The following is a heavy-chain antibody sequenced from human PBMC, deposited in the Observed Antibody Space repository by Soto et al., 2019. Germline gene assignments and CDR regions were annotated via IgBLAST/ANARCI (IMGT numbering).Heavy chain of an antibody. CDR1: GFIFSNAW. V-gene: IGHV3-15*01. J-gene: IGHJ4*02. Sequence: EVQLVESGGVLVKPEGSLRLSCATSGFIFSNAWMSWVRQAPGRGLEWVGRIKSRSAGGTTDYATAVDDRFIISRDDPKNTLYIQMNNLTTADTAVYYCTTGIHNGWGQGTLVIVSS. CDR2: IKSRSAGGTT. CDR3: TTGIHNG. D-gene: IGHD1-1*01.